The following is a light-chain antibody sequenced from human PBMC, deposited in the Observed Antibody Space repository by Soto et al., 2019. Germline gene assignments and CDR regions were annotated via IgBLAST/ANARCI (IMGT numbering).Light chain of an antibody. J-gene: IGKJ1*01. V-gene: IGKV1-8*01. Sequence: IQMTQSPSTRPASVVDRVTITFRASQGISSYLAWYQQKPGKAPKLLIYAASTLQSGVPSRFSGSGSGTDFTLTISCLQSEDFATYYCQQYYSYPWTFGQGTKVDI. CDR3: QQYYSYPWT. CDR2: AAS. CDR1: QGISSY.